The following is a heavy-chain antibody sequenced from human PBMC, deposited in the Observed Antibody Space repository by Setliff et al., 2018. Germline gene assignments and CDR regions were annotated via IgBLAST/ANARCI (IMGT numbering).Heavy chain of an antibody. Sequence: SETLSLTCTVSGGSISSHYWSWIRQPPGKGLEWIGNIYYSGSTNYNPSLKSRVTISVDTPKKQFSLKLSSVTAADTAVYYCARETIAARGDFDYWGQGTLVTVSS. V-gene: IGHV4-59*11. D-gene: IGHD6-6*01. J-gene: IGHJ4*02. CDR2: IYYSGST. CDR3: ARETIAARGDFDY. CDR1: GGSISSHY.